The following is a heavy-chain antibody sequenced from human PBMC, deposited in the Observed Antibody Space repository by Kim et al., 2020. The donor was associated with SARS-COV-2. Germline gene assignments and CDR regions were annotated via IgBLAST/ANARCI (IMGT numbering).Heavy chain of an antibody. CDR2: GDSDT. V-gene: IGHV5-51*01. J-gene: IGHJ4*02. Sequence: GDSDTRYSPSFQGQVTISADKSISTAYLQWSSLKASDTAMYYCARHPDYWGQGTLVTVSS. CDR3: ARHPDY.